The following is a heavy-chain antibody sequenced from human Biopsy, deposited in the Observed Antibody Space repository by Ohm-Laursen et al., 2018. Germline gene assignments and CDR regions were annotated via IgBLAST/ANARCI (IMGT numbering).Heavy chain of an antibody. CDR3: ARGRPHLLPDHDWFDP. CDR1: GFSLRNYT. Sequence: SLRLSCTASGFSLRNYTINWVRQAPGKGLEWVSSISRSTSHFLYAEALKGRFTSSRDNAKNSVYLQMSSLRAEDTGVYYCARGRPHLLPDHDWFDPWGQGTLVTVSS. CDR2: ISRSTSHF. V-gene: IGHV3-21*06. J-gene: IGHJ5*02. D-gene: IGHD1-14*01.